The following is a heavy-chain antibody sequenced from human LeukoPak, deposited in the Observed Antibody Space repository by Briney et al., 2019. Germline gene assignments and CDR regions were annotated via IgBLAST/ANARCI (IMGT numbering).Heavy chain of an antibody. D-gene: IGHD6-19*01. CDR3: ARVEGTGSGWPFDY. J-gene: IGHJ4*02. CDR1: GFTFSSYG. V-gene: IGHV3-33*01. CDR2: IWYDGSNK. Sequence: GGSLRLSCAASGFTFSSYGMHWVRQAPGKGLEWVAVIWYDGSNKYYADSVKGRFTISRDNSKNTLYLQMNSLRAEDTVVYYCARVEGTGSGWPFDYWGQGTLVTVSS.